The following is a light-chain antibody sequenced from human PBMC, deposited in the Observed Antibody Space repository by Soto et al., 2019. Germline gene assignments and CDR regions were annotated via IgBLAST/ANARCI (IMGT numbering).Light chain of an antibody. Sequence: QSALTQPASVSVSPGQSITISCTGTSSDVGGYNYVSWYQQHPGKAPKLMIYEVSNRPSGVSNRFSGSKSGNTASLTISGLQAEDEADYYCSSYTSSSTRGAVFGGGTKLTVL. CDR1: SSDVGGYNY. CDR3: SSYTSSSTRGAV. CDR2: EVS. V-gene: IGLV2-14*01. J-gene: IGLJ2*01.